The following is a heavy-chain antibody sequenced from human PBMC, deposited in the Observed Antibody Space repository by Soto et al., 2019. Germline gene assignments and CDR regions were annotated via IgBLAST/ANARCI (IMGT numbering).Heavy chain of an antibody. J-gene: IGHJ3*02. D-gene: IGHD3-22*01. CDR3: ARERGYYYDSSGPRAPPNAFDI. Sequence: SVKVSCKASGGTFSSYAISWVRQAPGQGLEWMGGIIPIFGTANYAQKFQGRVTITADESTSAAYMELSSLRSEDTAVYYCARERGYYYDSSGPRAPPNAFDIWGQGTMVTVSS. V-gene: IGHV1-69*13. CDR1: GGTFSSYA. CDR2: IIPIFGTA.